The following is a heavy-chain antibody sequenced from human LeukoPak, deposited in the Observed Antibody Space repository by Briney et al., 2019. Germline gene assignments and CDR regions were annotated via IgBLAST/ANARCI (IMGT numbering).Heavy chain of an antibody. CDR1: GFTVSSNF. CDR3: ARDLLGGGTFDI. J-gene: IGHJ3*02. D-gene: IGHD3-16*01. V-gene: IGHV3-53*01. Sequence: GGSLRLSCAASGFTVSSNFMNWVRQAPGKGLEWVSDYSDSVKGRFTISRDNCKNTLYLQMNSLRAEDTAVYYCARDLLGGGTFDIWGQGTMVTVSS.